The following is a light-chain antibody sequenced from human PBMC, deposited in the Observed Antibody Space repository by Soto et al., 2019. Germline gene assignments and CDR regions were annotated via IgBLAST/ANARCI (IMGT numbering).Light chain of an antibody. Sequence: QSLLTQPPSVSAAPGQKVTISCSGSSSNIGNNYVSWYQQFPGTAPKLLIYDNNKRPSGIPDRFSGSKSGTSATLGITGLQTGDEADYYCGTWDSSLSAWVFGGGTKLTVL. CDR3: GTWDSSLSAWV. CDR2: DNN. CDR1: SSNIGNNY. J-gene: IGLJ3*02. V-gene: IGLV1-51*01.